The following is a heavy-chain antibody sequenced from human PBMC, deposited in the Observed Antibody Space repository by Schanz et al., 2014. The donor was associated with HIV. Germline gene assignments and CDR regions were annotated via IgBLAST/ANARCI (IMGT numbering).Heavy chain of an antibody. CDR1: GITFSDYY. CDR3: VKDLPSPNLSY. D-gene: IGHD6-6*01. Sequence: EGQLVESGGGLVKSGGSLRLSCAASGITFSDYYMSWIRQAPGKGLEWVSTISGSGANTYYAESVKGRFTISRDNSKNTLYLQVSSLRAEDSAVYYCVKDLPSPNLSYWGQGTLVTVSS. CDR2: ISGSGANT. V-gene: IGHV3-23*04. J-gene: IGHJ4*02.